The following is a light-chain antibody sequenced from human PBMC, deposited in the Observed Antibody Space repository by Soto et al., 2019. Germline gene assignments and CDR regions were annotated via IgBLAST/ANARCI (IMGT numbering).Light chain of an antibody. CDR1: QSVSTSN. Sequence: EIVLTQSPGTLSLSPGERATLSCRASQSVSTSNFAWYQQRPGQAPRLLIQGASNRATGIPDRFSGSGSGTDFTLTISTLDPEDFAVFYCQQHGSFPYTSGQGTKLEIK. V-gene: IGKV3-20*01. CDR2: GAS. J-gene: IGKJ2*01. CDR3: QQHGSFPYT.